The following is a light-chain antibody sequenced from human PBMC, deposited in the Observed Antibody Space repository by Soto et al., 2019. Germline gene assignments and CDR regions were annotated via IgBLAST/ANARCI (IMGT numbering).Light chain of an antibody. J-gene: IGKJ4*01. CDR2: SAS. CDR3: QQNYSPPLS. Sequence: DIQMTQSPSSLSASVGDRVTITCRASQSISSYVSWFQQKAGEAPRLLMYSASSLPSGVPSRFIGSGSGTDFTLTISSLQPEDFANYYCQQNYSPPLSFGGGTKVEI. V-gene: IGKV1-39*01. CDR1: QSISSY.